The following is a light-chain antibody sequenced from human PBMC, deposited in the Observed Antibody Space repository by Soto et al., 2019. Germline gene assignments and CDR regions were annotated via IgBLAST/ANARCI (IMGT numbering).Light chain of an antibody. CDR2: DAS. V-gene: IGKV3-11*01. J-gene: IGKJ4*01. Sequence: EIVLTQSPATLSLSPGERVTLSCRASQSVSSNLAWYQQKPGQAPRLLIYDASNRAAGLPARFSGSGSGTDFTLTINSLEPEDFAVYYCQHRKTWPLTFGGGTKVEIK. CDR3: QHRKTWPLT. CDR1: QSVSSN.